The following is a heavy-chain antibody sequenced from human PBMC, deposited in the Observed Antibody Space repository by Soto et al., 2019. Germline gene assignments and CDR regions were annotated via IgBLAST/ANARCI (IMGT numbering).Heavy chain of an antibody. J-gene: IGHJ3*02. V-gene: IGHV4-59*01. CDR1: GGSISSYY. CDR3: ARGSMVGAYIPKSQVEGAFDI. D-gene: IGHD1-26*01. Sequence: SETLSLTCTVSGGSISSYYWSWIRQPPGKGLEWIGYIYYSGSTNYNPSLKSRVTISVDTSKNQFSLKLSSVTAEDTAVYYCARGSMVGAYIPKSQVEGAFDIWGQGTMVTVSS. CDR2: IYYSGST.